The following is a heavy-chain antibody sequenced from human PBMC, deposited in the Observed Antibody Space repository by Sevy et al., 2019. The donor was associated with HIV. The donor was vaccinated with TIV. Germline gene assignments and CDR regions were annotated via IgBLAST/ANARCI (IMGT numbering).Heavy chain of an antibody. CDR1: GFTFDDYA. V-gene: IGHV3-9*01. Sequence: GGSLRLSCAASGFTFDDYAMHWVRQAPGKGLEWVSGISWNSGSIGYADSVKGRFTISRDNAKNSLYLQMNSLRAEDTAVYYCARLWLDYWGQGTLVTVSS. CDR2: ISWNSGSI. D-gene: IGHD2-21*01. J-gene: IGHJ4*02. CDR3: ARLWLDY.